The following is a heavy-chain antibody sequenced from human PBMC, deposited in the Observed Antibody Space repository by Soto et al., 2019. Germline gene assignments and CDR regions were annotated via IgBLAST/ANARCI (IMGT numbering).Heavy chain of an antibody. Sequence: EEQLVESGGDLVQPGGSLRLSCAASGFTVSNNYMSWVHQAPGKGLEWVSLIYSGGSTYYADSVKGRFTISRDSYKNTLYLQMNSLRAEDTAMYYCAAYSHKGYWRQGTLVTVSS. CDR3: AAYSHKGY. CDR2: IYSGGST. CDR1: GFTVSNNY. J-gene: IGHJ4*02. D-gene: IGHD3-16*01. V-gene: IGHV3-66*01.